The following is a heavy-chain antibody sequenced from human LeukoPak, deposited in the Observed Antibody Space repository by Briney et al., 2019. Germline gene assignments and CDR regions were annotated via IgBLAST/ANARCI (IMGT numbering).Heavy chain of an antibody. D-gene: IGHD3-3*01. CDR3: AKVAGTYYDFWSGHYFDY. V-gene: IGHV3-23*01. Sequence: PGGSLRLSCTASGFTFSTYAMSWVRQAPGKGLEWVSGMSGGGDKTYYADSVKGRFTISRDNSKNTLYLQMNSLRAEDTAVYYCAKVAGTYYDFWSGHYFDYWGQGTLVTVSS. J-gene: IGHJ4*02. CDR2: MSGGGDKT. CDR1: GFTFSTYA.